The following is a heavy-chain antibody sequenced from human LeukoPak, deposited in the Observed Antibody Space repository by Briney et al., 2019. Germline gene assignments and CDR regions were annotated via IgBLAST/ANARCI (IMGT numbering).Heavy chain of an antibody. CDR1: GFTFSSYS. CDR2: ISSSSSYI. CDR3: ARARGFHSRLFDY. V-gene: IGHV3-21*01. D-gene: IGHD2-15*01. J-gene: IGHJ4*02. Sequence: AGGSLRLSCAASGFTFSSYSMNWVRQAPGKGLEWVSSISSSSSYIYYADSVKGRFTISRDNAKNSLYLQMNSLRAEDTAVYYCARARGFHSRLFDYWGQGTLVTVSS.